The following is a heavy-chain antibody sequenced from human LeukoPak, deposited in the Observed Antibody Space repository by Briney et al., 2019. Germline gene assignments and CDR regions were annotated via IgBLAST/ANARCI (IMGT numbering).Heavy chain of an antibody. J-gene: IGHJ2*01. CDR1: GFTFRFYG. CDR2: IYFDGSNK. Sequence: GRSLRLSCAASGFTFRFYGLHWVRQAPGKGLEWVASIYFDGSNKYYADSVKGRFVISRDNSNDTLYLEMKTVRVDDTAIYHCAKDHCGGFPGCFCFDFWGRGTLVTVSS. CDR3: AKDHCGGFPGCFCFDF. V-gene: IGHV3-33*06. D-gene: IGHD2-21*01.